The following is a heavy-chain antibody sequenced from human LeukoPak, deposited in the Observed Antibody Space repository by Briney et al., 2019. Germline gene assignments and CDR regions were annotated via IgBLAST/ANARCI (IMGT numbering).Heavy chain of an antibody. CDR2: IHYSGRT. CDR1: GGSISSGGYY. V-gene: IGHV4-31*03. J-gene: IGHJ4*02. CDR3: ARSNSGSNFDY. Sequence: SETLSLTCTVSGGSISSGGYYWSWIRQHPGKGLECIGYIHYSGRTYYTPSLKSRVTISVDTSKNQFSLKLSSVTAADTAVYYCARSNSGSNFDYWGQGTLVTVSS. D-gene: IGHD5-12*01.